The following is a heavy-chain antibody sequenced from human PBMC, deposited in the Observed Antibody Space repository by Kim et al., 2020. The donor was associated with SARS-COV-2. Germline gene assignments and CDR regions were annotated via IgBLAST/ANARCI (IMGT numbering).Heavy chain of an antibody. Sequence: ASVKVSCKASGYTFTSYGISWVRQAPGQGLEWMGWISAYNGNTNYAQKLQGRVTMTTDTSTSTAYMELRSLRSDDTAVYYCARDRDIVVVPAAISGGEPNWFDPWGQGTLVTVSS. V-gene: IGHV1-18*01. CDR1: GYTFTSYG. D-gene: IGHD2-2*01. CDR2: ISAYNGNT. CDR3: ARDRDIVVVPAAISGGEPNWFDP. J-gene: IGHJ5*02.